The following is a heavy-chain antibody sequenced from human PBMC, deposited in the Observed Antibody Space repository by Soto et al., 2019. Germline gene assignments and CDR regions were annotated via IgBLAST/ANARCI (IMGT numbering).Heavy chain of an antibody. J-gene: IGHJ4*02. CDR1: GYTFSDYY. Sequence: ASVKVSCKASGYTFSDYYMHWVRQAPGQGLEWMGWISPKSGGTEYAQQFQGRVTMTTDTSTSTAYMELSNLRSDDTAIYYCARGPRTQLWFPFAFWGQGXLVTVYS. D-gene: IGHD5-18*01. CDR3: ARGPRTQLWFPFAF. CDR2: ISPKSGGT. V-gene: IGHV1-2*02.